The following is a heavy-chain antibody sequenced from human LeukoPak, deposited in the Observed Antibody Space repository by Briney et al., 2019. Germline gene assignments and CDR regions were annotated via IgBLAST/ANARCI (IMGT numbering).Heavy chain of an antibody. CDR2: TYHRSKWYN. V-gene: IGHV6-1*01. CDR1: GDSVSSNSAA. CDR3: ARGGKYSFDY. Sequence: SQILSLTCAISGDSVSSNSAACHWIRQSPSRGLEWLGSTYHRSKWYNDYALSVIGRISVNPDTPKNEFSLQLNSVTPEDTAVYYCARGGKYSFDYWGQGTLVTVSS. J-gene: IGHJ4*02. D-gene: IGHD1-26*01.